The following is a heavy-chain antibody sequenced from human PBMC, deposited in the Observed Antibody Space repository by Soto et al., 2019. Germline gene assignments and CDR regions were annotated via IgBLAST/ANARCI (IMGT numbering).Heavy chain of an antibody. CDR2: ISYSGST. J-gene: IGHJ5*02. Sequence: QVQLQESGPGLVKPSETLSLTCTVSGASISTYYWSWIRQPPGKGLEWIGYISYSGSTNYNPSLKSLVTISVDTSKNQISLKVKSATAADTAVYYCARDLKEYCSDGKCNWFDPWGQGTLVTVSS. V-gene: IGHV4-59*01. CDR1: GASISTYY. CDR3: ARDLKEYCSDGKCNWFDP. D-gene: IGHD2-15*01.